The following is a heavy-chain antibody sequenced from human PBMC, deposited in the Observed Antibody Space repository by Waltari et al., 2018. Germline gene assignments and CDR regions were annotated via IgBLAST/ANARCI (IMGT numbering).Heavy chain of an antibody. CDR2: ISSNENTT. CDR1: VFTFSRYC. V-gene: IGHV3-74*01. D-gene: IGHD5-18*01. CDR3: ARVEYSYGPYCFDS. J-gene: IGHJ4*02. Sequence: EVQLVESGGGLVQPGGSLRLSCEASVFTFSRYCRHWVRQGPGKGLVWVSRISSNENTTTYADSVKGRFTISRDNAKNTLYLQMNSLRAEDTAVYYCARVEYSYGPYCFDSWGQGTPVTVSS.